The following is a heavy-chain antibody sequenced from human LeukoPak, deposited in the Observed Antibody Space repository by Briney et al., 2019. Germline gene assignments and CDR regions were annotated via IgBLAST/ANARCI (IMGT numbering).Heavy chain of an antibody. Sequence: SETLSLTCTVSGGSISSSSYYWGWIRQPPGKGLEWIGSIYYSGSNYNPSLKSRVTISVDTSKNQFSLKLSSVTAADTAVYYCARREVYYYYMDVWGKGTTVTISS. V-gene: IGHV4-39*01. CDR3: ARREVYYYYMDV. J-gene: IGHJ6*03. CDR2: IYYSGS. CDR1: GGSISSSSYY.